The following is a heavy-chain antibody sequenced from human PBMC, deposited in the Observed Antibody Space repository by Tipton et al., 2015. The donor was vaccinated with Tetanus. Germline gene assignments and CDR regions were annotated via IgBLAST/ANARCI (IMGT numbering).Heavy chain of an antibody. CDR1: GASIGSISYY. CDR3: ARAAGFLGLTHDF. J-gene: IGHJ4*02. V-gene: IGHV4-61*01. Sequence: LSLTCTVSGASIGSISYYWSWIRQPPGKGLEWIGYTYYSGSTGYNPSLKSRVTISIDSSKNQFSLKLTSVTAADTAVYYCARAAGFLGLTHDFWGRGTLVSVSS. CDR2: TYYSGST. D-gene: IGHD2/OR15-2a*01.